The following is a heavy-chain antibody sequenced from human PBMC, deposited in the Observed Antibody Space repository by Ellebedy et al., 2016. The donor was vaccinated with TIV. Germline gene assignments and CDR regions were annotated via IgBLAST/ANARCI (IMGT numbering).Heavy chain of an antibody. CDR3: ARDYPSVFTGFAF. CDR1: GNTFNNYC. D-gene: IGHD5/OR15-5a*01. Sequence: ASVKVSCKEPGNTFNNYCVHWVRQAPGQGLQWMGVLKATDGSTIYTQRFQGRISITRDTSTNTIYMALSSLTSEDTATYYCARDYPSVFTGFAFWGQGTQVIVSS. V-gene: IGHV1-46*02. CDR2: LKATDGST. J-gene: IGHJ5*01.